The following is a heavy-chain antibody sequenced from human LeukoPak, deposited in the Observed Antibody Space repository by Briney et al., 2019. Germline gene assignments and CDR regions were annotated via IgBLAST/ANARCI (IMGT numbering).Heavy chain of an antibody. J-gene: IGHJ6*02. D-gene: IGHD2-2*01. CDR2: INHNGST. CDR3: ARGYCSSTSCYFWGYYYGMDV. Sequence: PSETLSLTCAVYGGSFSGYYWSWIRQPPGKGLEWIGEINHNGSTNYNPSLKSRVTISVDTSKNQFSLKLSSVTAADTAVYYCARGYCSSTSCYFWGYYYGMDVWGQGTTVTVSS. CDR1: GGSFSGYY. V-gene: IGHV4-34*01.